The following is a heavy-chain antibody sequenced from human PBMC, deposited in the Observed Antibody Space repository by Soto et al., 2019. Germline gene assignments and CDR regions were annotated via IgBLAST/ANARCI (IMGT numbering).Heavy chain of an antibody. CDR1: GLSITDSEMG. V-gene: IGHV2-26*01. D-gene: IGHD6-19*01. J-gene: IGHJ5*02. CDR2: IDSSGEK. CDR3: ARRHLAVAVSPWFDP. Sequence: QVTLKESGPVLVKPTETLTLRCTVSGLSITDSEMGVSWIRQPPGQPLEWLAHIDSSGEKSYRTFLKSRLAISKDTSKGQIVLTMTNMDPADTATYYWARRHLAVAVSPWFDPWGQGIPVTVSS.